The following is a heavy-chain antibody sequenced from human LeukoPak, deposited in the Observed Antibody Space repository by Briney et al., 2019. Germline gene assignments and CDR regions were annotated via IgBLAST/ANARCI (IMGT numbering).Heavy chain of an antibody. J-gene: IGHJ4*02. V-gene: IGHV1-2*02. D-gene: IGHD3-9*01. CDR2: INPNSGGT. Sequence: ASVKVSCKASGYTFTGYYMHWVRQAPGQGLEWMGWINPNSGGTNYAQKFQGRVTMTRDTSISTAYMELSRLRSDDMAVYYCARVRRIYDILTGYYSFHFDYWGQGTLVTVSS. CDR3: ARVRRIYDILTGYYSFHFDY. CDR1: GYTFTGYY.